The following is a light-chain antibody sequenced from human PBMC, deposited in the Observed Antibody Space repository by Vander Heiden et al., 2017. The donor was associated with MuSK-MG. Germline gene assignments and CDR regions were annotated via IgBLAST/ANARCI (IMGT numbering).Light chain of an antibody. CDR1: QTIRNY. Sequence: DIQMTQSPSSLSPSVGDRVTITCRASQTIRNYLNWYQQKPGEAPRLLIYAASSLQSGVPSRFSGSGSGTAFTLTIRSLHPEDSATYYCQQSVSLPLTFGGGTKVEIK. CDR3: QQSVSLPLT. CDR2: AAS. V-gene: IGKV1-39*01. J-gene: IGKJ4*01.